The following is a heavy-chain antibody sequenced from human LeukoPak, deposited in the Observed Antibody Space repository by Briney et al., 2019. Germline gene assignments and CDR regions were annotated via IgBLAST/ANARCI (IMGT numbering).Heavy chain of an antibody. CDR3: ARVNYYDSSGYYNPPPFFDY. CDR1: GYTFTGYY. CDR2: INPNSGGT. V-gene: IGHV1-2*02. J-gene: IGHJ4*02. D-gene: IGHD3-22*01. Sequence: ASVKVSCTASGYTFTGYYMHWVRQAPGQGLEWMGWINPNSGGTNYAQKFQVRVTMTRDTSISTAYMELSRLRSDDTAVYYCARVNYYDSSGYYNPPPFFDYWGQGTLVTVSS.